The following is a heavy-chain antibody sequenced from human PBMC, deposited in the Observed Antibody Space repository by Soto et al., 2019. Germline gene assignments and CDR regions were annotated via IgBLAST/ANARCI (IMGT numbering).Heavy chain of an antibody. D-gene: IGHD2-15*01. J-gene: IGHJ4*02. CDR1: GGSISSYY. CDR2: IYYSGST. V-gene: IGHV4-59*01. Sequence: SETLSLTCTVSGGSISSYYWSWIRQPPGKGLEWIGYIYYSGSTNYNPSLKSRVTISVDTSKNQFSLKLSSVTAADTAVYYCARAGRKTTYYFDYWGQGTLVTVSS. CDR3: ARAGRKTTYYFDY.